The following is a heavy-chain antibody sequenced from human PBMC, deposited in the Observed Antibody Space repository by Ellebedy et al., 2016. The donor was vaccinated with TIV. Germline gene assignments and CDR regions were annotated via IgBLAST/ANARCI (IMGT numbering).Heavy chain of an antibody. D-gene: IGHD4-17*01. J-gene: IGHJ5*02. Sequence: GESLKISCAASGFSFISYGMHWVRQAPGKGLEWVANIYQDGSDQYYVDSVKGRFTISRDNANNSLFLQMNSLRAEDTAVYYCARRGSYGDYAVQVNSWFDPWGRGTLVTVSS. CDR3: ARRGSYGDYAVQVNSWFDP. CDR1: GFSFISYG. CDR2: IYQDGSDQ. V-gene: IGHV3-7*01.